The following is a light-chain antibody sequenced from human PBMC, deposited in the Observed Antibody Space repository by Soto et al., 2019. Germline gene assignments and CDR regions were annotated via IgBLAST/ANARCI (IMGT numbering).Light chain of an antibody. Sequence: QSALTQPRSVSGSPGQSATISCTGTANDVGGHNYVSWYQQHPGEAPKLLIYDVTERPSGVPDRFSGSKSGNTASLTISGLQTEDEADYYCYSDAGTYTFVFGTGTKVTVL. CDR3: YSDAGTYTFV. CDR2: DVT. CDR1: ANDVGGHNY. V-gene: IGLV2-11*01. J-gene: IGLJ1*01.